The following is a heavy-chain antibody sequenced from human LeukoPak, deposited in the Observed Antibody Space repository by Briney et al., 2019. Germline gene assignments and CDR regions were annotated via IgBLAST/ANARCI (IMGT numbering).Heavy chain of an antibody. CDR2: ISYDGSNK. J-gene: IGHJ4*02. V-gene: IGHV3-30*18. D-gene: IGHD3-10*01. CDR3: AKGVWFGEIDY. Sequence: GGSLRLSCAASGFTFSSYWMSWVRQAPGKGLEWVAVISYDGSNKYYADSVKGRFTISRDNSKNTLYLQMNSLRAEDTAVYYCAKGVWFGEIDYRGQGTLVTVSS. CDR1: GFTFSSYW.